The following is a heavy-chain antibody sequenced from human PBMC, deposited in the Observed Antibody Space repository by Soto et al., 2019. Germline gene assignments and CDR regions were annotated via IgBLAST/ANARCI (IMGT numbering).Heavy chain of an antibody. CDR2: IGTAGDT. V-gene: IGHV3-13*01. CDR1: GFTFSGFD. CDR3: AKSQEIGTHFFDS. D-gene: IGHD6-13*01. J-gene: IGHJ4*02. Sequence: GGSLRLSCEASGFTFSGFDMHWVRQPTGKGLEWVSSIGTAGDTYYAVSVKGRFTISRDNAKSSLSLQMNSLRAGDMAVYFCAKSQEIGTHFFDSWGQGTQVTAPQ.